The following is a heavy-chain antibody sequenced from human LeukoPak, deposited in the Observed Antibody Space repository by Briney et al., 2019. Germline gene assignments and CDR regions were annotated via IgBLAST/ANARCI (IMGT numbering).Heavy chain of an antibody. CDR3: ASTYCTNGVCYGSGPDY. J-gene: IGHJ4*02. CDR1: GFTFSSYS. CDR2: ISSSSSYI. D-gene: IGHD2-8*01. Sequence: GGSLRLSCAASGFTFSSYSMNWVRQAPGKGLEWVSSISSSSSYIYYADSVKGRFTISRDNAKNSLYLQMNSLRAEDTAVYYCASTYCTNGVCYGSGPDYWGQGTLVTVSS. V-gene: IGHV3-21*01.